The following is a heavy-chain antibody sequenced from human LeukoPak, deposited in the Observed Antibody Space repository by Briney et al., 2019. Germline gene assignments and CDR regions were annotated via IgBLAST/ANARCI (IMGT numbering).Heavy chain of an antibody. J-gene: IGHJ4*02. D-gene: IGHD3-22*01. CDR3: ARDRGYYDSSGYYAN. Sequence: GGSLRLSCAASGFTSSSYGMHWVRQAPGKGLEWVAVIWYDGSNKYYADSVKGRFTISRDNSKNTLYLQMNSLRAEDTAVYYCARDRGYYDSSGYYANWGQGTLVTVSS. CDR2: IWYDGSNK. V-gene: IGHV3-33*01. CDR1: GFTSSSYG.